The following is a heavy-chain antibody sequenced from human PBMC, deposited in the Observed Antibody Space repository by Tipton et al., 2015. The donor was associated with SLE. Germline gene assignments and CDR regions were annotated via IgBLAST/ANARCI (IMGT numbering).Heavy chain of an antibody. Sequence: TLSLTCTVSGGSISSHYWSWIRQPPGKGLEWIGRIYTSGSTNYNPSLKSRVTISVDTSKNQFSLRLSSVTAADTAVYYCAIDGYNWGDFAFDIWGQGTMVTVSS. D-gene: IGHD5-24*01. CDR1: GGSISSHY. CDR3: AIDGYNWGDFAFDI. V-gene: IGHV4-4*08. J-gene: IGHJ3*02. CDR2: IYTSGST.